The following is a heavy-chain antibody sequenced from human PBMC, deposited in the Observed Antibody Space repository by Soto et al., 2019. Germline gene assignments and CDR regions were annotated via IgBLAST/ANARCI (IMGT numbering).Heavy chain of an antibody. D-gene: IGHD3-16*01. J-gene: IGHJ5*02. V-gene: IGHV3-73*01. CDR1: GFAFSGSA. Sequence: GSLRLSCAASGFAFSGSAMYWVRQASGKGPEWVGRIRSKGHNYATEYAASVKGRFTISRDDSKNTAYLQMNSLQTEDTAVYYCTRDLFSYDYSGILWFDPWGQGTLVTVSS. CDR2: IRSKGHNYAT. CDR3: TRDLFSYDYSGILWFDP.